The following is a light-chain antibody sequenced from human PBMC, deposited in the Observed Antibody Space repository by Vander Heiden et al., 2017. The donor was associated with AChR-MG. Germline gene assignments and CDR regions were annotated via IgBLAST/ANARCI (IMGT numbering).Light chain of an antibody. CDR3: QHFNKWPGT. V-gene: IGKV3-15*01. J-gene: IGKJ1*01. Sequence: EIVMTQSPATLSVSPGERATLSCRASQTVSSNIAWYQQKPGQAPRLLMYSASTRATGIPARFSGSGSGTEFTLTISSPQSEDFAVYYCQHFNKWPGTFGQGTKVEIK. CDR1: QTVSSN. CDR2: SAS.